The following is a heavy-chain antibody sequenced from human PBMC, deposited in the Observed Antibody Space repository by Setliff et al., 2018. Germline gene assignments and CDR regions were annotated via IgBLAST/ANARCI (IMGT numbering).Heavy chain of an antibody. CDR1: ANIFRSYG. CDR3: AISSLSICSGGNCPNAFDV. D-gene: IGHD2-15*01. CDR2: ISTYNSHT. Sequence: ASVKVSCKTSANIFRSYGLSWVRQAPGQGLDWMGWISTYNSHTNYAPKLQGRLTMTTDASTSTAYMELRNLRFDDTAVYYCAISSLSICSGGNCPNAFDVWGQGTMGTVS. J-gene: IGHJ3*01. V-gene: IGHV1-18*01.